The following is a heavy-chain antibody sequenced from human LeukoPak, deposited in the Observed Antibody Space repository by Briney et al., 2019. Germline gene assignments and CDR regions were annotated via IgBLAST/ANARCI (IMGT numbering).Heavy chain of an antibody. Sequence: ASVKVSCTASGYTFTSYYMHWVRQAPGQGLEWMGIINPSGGSTSYAQKFQGRVTMTRDTSTSTVYMELSSLRSEDTAVYYCARLPPPTTVTTEDYFDYWGQGTLVTVSS. V-gene: IGHV1-46*01. D-gene: IGHD4-17*01. CDR2: INPSGGST. CDR1: GYTFTSYY. J-gene: IGHJ4*02. CDR3: ARLPPPTTVTTEDYFDY.